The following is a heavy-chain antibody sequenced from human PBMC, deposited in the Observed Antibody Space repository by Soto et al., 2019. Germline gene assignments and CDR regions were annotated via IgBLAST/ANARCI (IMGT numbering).Heavy chain of an antibody. CDR2: ITSSGGAM. D-gene: IGHD6-19*01. CDR3: TKGWLDY. J-gene: IGHJ4*02. V-gene: IGHV3-48*01. Sequence: EVQLVDSGGALVQPGGSLRLSCAASGFTFSSYTMTWVRQAPGKGLEWVSSITSSGGAMYYADSVQGRFTVSRDNAKSSLYLQMNSLTAEDTAVYYCTKGWLDYWGQGSLVTVSS. CDR1: GFTFSSYT.